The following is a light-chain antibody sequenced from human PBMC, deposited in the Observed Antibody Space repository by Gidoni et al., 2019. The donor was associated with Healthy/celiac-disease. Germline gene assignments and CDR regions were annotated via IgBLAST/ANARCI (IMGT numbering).Light chain of an antibody. CDR3: QQYNSYPMYT. J-gene: IGKJ2*01. V-gene: IGKV1-5*01. CDR1: QSISSW. Sequence: DIQMTQSPSTLSASVGDRVTITCRASQSISSWLAWYQQKPGKAPKLLIYDASSLESGVPSSFSGSGSGTEFTLTISSLQPDDFATYYCQQYNSYPMYTFGQGTKLEIK. CDR2: DAS.